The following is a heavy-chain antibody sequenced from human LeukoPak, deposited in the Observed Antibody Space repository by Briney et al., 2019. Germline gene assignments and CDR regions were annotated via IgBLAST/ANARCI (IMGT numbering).Heavy chain of an antibody. V-gene: IGHV3-30*02. J-gene: IGHJ4*02. CDR3: AKDMGNWNYVPVDY. CDR1: GFTFSSCG. CDR2: IRYDGSNE. D-gene: IGHD3-10*02. Sequence: GGSLRLSCVASGFTFSSCGMHWVRQAPGKGLEWVSYIRYDGSNEYYADSVKGRFTISRDNSQNTVSLQMNSLRVEDTAVYHCAKDMGNWNYVPVDYWGQGSLVTVSS.